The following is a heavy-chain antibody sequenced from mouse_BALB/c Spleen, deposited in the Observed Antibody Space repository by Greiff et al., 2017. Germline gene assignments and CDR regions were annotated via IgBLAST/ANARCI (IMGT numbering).Heavy chain of an antibody. Sequence: EVMLVESGGGLVKPGGSLKLSCAASGFTFSSYAMSWVRQTPEKRLEWVASISSGGSTYYPDSVKGRFTISRDNARNILYLQMSSLRSEDTAMYYCAREYYGSSYVAMGYWGQGTSVTVSS. CDR2: ISSGGST. D-gene: IGHD1-1*01. V-gene: IGHV5-6-5*01. CDR1: GFTFSSYA. CDR3: AREYYGSSYVAMGY. J-gene: IGHJ4*01.